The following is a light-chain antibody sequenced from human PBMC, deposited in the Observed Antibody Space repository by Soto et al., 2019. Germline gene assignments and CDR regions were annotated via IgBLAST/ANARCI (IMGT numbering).Light chain of an antibody. J-gene: IGKJ2*01. Sequence: DIQMTQSPSSLSASVGDRVTITCRASQSISSYLNWYQQKPGKAPKLLIYAASSLQSGVPSRFSGRGSWTSFTVAISSLEPEDFETYYCQQRYRTPPSFGQRTKLEIK. V-gene: IGKV1-39*01. CDR3: QQRYRTPPS. CDR1: QSISSY. CDR2: AAS.